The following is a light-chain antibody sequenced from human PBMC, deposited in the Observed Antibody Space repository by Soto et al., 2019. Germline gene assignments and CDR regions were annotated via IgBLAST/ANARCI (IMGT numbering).Light chain of an antibody. CDR3: QSYDSSLSGWV. J-gene: IGLJ3*02. Sequence: QPVLTQPPSVSGAPGQRVTISCTESSSNIGAGYDVHWYQQLPGTAPKLLIYGNSNRPSGVPDRFSGSKSGTSASLAITGLQAEDEAHYYCQSYDSSLSGWVFGGGTKLTVL. CDR1: SSNIGAGYD. CDR2: GNS. V-gene: IGLV1-40*01.